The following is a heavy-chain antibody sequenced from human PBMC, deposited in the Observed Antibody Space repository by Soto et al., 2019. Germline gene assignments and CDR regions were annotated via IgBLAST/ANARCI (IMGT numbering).Heavy chain of an antibody. CDR2: IIPIFGTV. Sequence: QVQLLQSGAEVKKPGFSVRVSCEASGGTFRTYAISWVRQAPGQGLEWMGGIIPIFGTVNYAQKFQGRVTITADESTTTVYMDLRSLRSEDTAVYYCAKGAVAGTPTSYYYYGMDVWGQGTTVTVSS. CDR1: GGTFRTYA. J-gene: IGHJ6*02. CDR3: AKGAVAGTPTSYYYYGMDV. V-gene: IGHV1-69*12. D-gene: IGHD6-19*01.